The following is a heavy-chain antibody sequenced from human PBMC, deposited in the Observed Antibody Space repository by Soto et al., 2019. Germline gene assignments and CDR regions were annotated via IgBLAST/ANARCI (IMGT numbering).Heavy chain of an antibody. Sequence: GGSLRLSCAASGFTFDDYAMHWVRQAPGKGLEWVSGISWNSGSIGYADSVKGRFTISRDNAKNSLYLQMNSLRAEDTALYYCAKILVRGVIIGVFDPWGQGTLVTVSS. D-gene: IGHD3-10*01. V-gene: IGHV3-9*01. CDR2: ISWNSGSI. CDR3: AKILVRGVIIGVFDP. J-gene: IGHJ5*02. CDR1: GFTFDDYA.